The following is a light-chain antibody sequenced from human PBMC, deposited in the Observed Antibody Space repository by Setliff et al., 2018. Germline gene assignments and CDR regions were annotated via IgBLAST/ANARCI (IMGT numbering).Light chain of an antibody. CDR2: DVS. J-gene: IGLJ1*01. V-gene: IGLV2-11*01. CDR3: CSYADSYTSLYV. Sequence: QSVLAQPRSVSGSPGQSVTISCTGTSSDVGGYNYVSWYQQHPGKAPKLMIYDVSKRPSGVPDRFSGSKSGNTASLTISGLQAEDEADYYCCSYADSYTSLYVFGTGTKV. CDR1: SSDVGGYNY.